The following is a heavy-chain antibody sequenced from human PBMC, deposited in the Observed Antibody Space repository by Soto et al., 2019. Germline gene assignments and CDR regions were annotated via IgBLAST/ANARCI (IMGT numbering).Heavy chain of an antibody. D-gene: IGHD2-2*01. V-gene: IGHV3-9*01. Sequence: EVQLVESGGGLVQPGRSLRLSCAASGFTFDDYAMHWVRQDPGKGLEWVSGISWNSGSIGYADSVKGRFTISRDNAKNSLHLQMNSLRAEDTAFYYCAKGFSRYFDYWGQGALVAVSS. CDR2: ISWNSGSI. CDR1: GFTFDDYA. J-gene: IGHJ4*02. CDR3: AKGFSRYFDY.